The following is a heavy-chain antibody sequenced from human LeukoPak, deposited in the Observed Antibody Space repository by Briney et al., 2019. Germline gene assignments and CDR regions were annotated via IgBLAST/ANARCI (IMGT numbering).Heavy chain of an antibody. CDR2: INWNGGST. J-gene: IGHJ3*02. CDR3: ARSGSARDFDI. Sequence: PGGSLRLSCAASGFTFDDYGMGWVRQAPGKGLEWVSDINWNGGSTGYADSVKGRFTISRDNAKNSLYLQMNSLRAEDTALYYCARSGSARDFDIWGQGIMVTVSS. CDR1: GFTFDDYG. V-gene: IGHV3-20*04.